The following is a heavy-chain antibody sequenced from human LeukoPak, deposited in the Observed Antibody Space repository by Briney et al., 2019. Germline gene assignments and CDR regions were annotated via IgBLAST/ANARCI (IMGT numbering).Heavy chain of an antibody. CDR1: GFTFTSSA. J-gene: IGHJ4*02. CDR2: ILVGSGNT. CDR3: AAGQNSLYYFDY. Sequence: SVKVSCKASGFTFTSSAMQWVRQARGQRLEWIGWILVGSGNTNYAQKFQERVTITRDMSTSTACMELSSLRSEDTAVYYCAAGQNSLYYFDYWGQGTLVTVSS. D-gene: IGHD5-18*01. V-gene: IGHV1-58*02.